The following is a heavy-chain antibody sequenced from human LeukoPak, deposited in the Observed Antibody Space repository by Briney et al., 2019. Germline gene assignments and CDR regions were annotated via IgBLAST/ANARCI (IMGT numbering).Heavy chain of an antibody. CDR1: GYTFTAYY. V-gene: IGHV1-2*02. Sequence: ASVKVSCKTSGYTFTAYYLNWVRHAPGQGLEWMGWINPSSGGTNSAENFQGRVTMTRDTSINTVYMELTRLTSDDTAVYYCARGSRQASFVDGMDVWGQGTTVTVSS. CDR3: ARGSRQASFVDGMDV. J-gene: IGHJ6*01. CDR2: INPSSGGT.